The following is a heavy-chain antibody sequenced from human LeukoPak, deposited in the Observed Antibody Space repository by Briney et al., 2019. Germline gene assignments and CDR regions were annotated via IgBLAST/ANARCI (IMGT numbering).Heavy chain of an antibody. D-gene: IGHD5-18*01. CDR2: INYSGST. V-gene: IGHV4-39*07. Sequence: PSETLSLTCTVSGGSISSSTYYWGWIRQPPGKGLEWIGSINYSGSTYYNPSLKSRVTISVDTSRNQLSLKLSSVTAADTAVYYCTSGYSYDLFDYWGQGTLATVSS. CDR3: TSGYSYDLFDY. CDR1: GGSISSSTYY. J-gene: IGHJ4*02.